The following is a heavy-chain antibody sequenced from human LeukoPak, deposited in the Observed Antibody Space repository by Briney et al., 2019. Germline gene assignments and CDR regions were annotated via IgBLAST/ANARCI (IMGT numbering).Heavy chain of an antibody. CDR1: GFTFSSYW. V-gene: IGHV4-34*01. J-gene: IGHJ4*02. D-gene: IGHD2-21*02. Sequence: GSLRLSCAASGFTFSSYWMTWIRQPPGKGLEWIGEINHSGSTNYNPSLKSRVTISVDTSKNQFSLKLSSVTAADTAVYYCARGGWYRGGDCSNPIDYWGQGTLVTVSS. CDR2: INHSGST. CDR3: ARGGWYRGGDCSNPIDY.